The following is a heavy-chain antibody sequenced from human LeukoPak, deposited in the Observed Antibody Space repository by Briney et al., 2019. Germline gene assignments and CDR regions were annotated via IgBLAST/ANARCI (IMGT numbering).Heavy chain of an antibody. CDR2: IIPIFGTA. J-gene: IGHJ4*02. CDR1: GGTFSSYA. V-gene: IGHV1-69*13. CDR3: ARGIAAAGHRD. Sequence: SVKVSCKSSGGTFSSYAIIWVRQAPGQGLEWMGGIIPIFGTANYAQKFQGRVTITADESTSTAYMELSSLRSEDTAVYYCARGIAAAGHRDWGQGTLVTVSS. D-gene: IGHD6-13*01.